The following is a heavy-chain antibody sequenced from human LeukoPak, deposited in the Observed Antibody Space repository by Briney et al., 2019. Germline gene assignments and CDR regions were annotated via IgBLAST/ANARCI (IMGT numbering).Heavy chain of an antibody. CDR3: AKDRGSSGHFDY. J-gene: IGHJ4*02. Sequence: GRSLRLSCAASGFTFSSYGMHWVRQAPGKGLEWVAVISYDGGNKYYADSVKGRFTISRDNSKNTLYLQMNSLRAEDTAVYYCAKDRGSSGHFDYWGQGTLVTVSS. V-gene: IGHV3-30*18. CDR1: GFTFSSYG. CDR2: ISYDGGNK. D-gene: IGHD6-13*01.